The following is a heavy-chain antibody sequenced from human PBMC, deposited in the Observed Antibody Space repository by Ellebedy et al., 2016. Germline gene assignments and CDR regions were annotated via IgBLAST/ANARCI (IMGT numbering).Heavy chain of an antibody. CDR1: GGSINRYY. J-gene: IGHJ4*02. Sequence: SETLSLTCNVSGGSINRYYWSWIRQPPGKGLEWLGYIYYSGNTSYNPSLRSQITISVDTSKNQFSLKLTSVTAADTAVYYCARHLYSTGWKTRAFDFWGQGTLVIVSS. V-gene: IGHV4-59*08. CDR3: ARHLYSTGWKTRAFDF. CDR2: IYYSGNT. D-gene: IGHD6-19*01.